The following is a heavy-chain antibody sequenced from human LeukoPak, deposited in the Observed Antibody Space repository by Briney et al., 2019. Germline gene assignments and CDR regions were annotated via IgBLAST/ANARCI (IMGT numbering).Heavy chain of an antibody. CDR2: IRYDGSNK. Sequence: AGGSLRLSCAASGFTFSSYGMHWVRQAPGKGLEWVAFIRYDGSNKYYADSVKGRFTVSRDNSKNTLYLQMNSLRAEDTAVYYCAKAQPGSIAVAGTSDNWGQGTLVTVSS. CDR1: GFTFSSYG. CDR3: AKAQPGSIAVAGTSDN. J-gene: IGHJ4*02. V-gene: IGHV3-30*02. D-gene: IGHD6-19*01.